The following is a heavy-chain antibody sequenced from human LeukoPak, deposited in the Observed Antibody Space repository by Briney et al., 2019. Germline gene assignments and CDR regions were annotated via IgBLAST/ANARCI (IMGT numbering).Heavy chain of an antibody. J-gene: IGHJ5*02. Sequence: GASVKVSCKASGYTFTGYYMHWARQAPGQGLEWMGWINPNSGGTNYAQKFQGRVTMTRDTSISTAYMELSRLRSDDTAVYYCARDTMTRAAAGTVWFDPWGQGTLVTVSS. CDR3: ARDTMTRAAAGTVWFDP. CDR1: GYTFTGYY. D-gene: IGHD6-13*01. V-gene: IGHV1-2*02. CDR2: INPNSGGT.